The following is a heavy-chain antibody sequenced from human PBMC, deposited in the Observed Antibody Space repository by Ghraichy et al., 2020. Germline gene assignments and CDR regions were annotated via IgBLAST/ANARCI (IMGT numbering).Heavy chain of an antibody. CDR1: GGSFLDYY. CDR3: ARGRPGVN. Sequence: SETLSLTCSDYGGSFLDYYWIWICQPSWMGLEWIGEINHSGSNNYNPSLKSRVTISVDTSKHQFSLKLSSVTAADTAVYYCARGRPGVNWGQVTLDTVSS. J-gene: IGHJ4*02. V-gene: IGHV4-34*01. CDR2: INHSGSN. D-gene: IGHD3-10*01.